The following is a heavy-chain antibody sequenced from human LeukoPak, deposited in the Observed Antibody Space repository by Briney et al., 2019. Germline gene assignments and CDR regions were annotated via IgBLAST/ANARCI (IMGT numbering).Heavy chain of an antibody. D-gene: IGHD3-9*01. V-gene: IGHV3-30*02. CDR1: GFTFSNYG. CDR3: AKDSPPPLRYFDWLSPTHFDY. J-gene: IGHJ4*01. CDR2: IRYDGSNK. Sequence: PGGSLRLSCAASGFTFSNYGMHWVRQAPGKGLEWVSFIRYDGSNKYYADSVKGRFTISRDNSKNTLYLEMNSLRAEDTAVYYCAKDSPPPLRYFDWLSPTHFDYWGQGTLVTVSS.